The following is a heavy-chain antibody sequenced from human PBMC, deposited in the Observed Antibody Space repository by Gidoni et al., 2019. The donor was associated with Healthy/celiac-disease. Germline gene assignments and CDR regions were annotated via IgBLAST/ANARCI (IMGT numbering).Heavy chain of an antibody. J-gene: IGHJ5*02. CDR3: ARRGDIVKGKGFDP. CDR2: IYYSGST. D-gene: IGHD3-10*01. V-gene: IGHV4-39*01. CDR1: GGSISSSSYY. Sequence: QLQLQESGPGLVKPSETLSLTCTVSGGSISSSSYYWGWIRQPPGKGLEWIGSIYYSGSTYYNPSLKSRVTISVDTSKNQFSLKLSSVTAADTAVYYCARRGDIVKGKGFDPWGQGTLVTVSS.